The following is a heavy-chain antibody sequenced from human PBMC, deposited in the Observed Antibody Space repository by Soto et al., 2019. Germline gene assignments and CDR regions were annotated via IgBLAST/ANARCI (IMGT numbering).Heavy chain of an antibody. CDR2: ISGSGGST. J-gene: IGHJ5*02. D-gene: IGHD2-15*01. Sequence: GGSLRLSCAASGFTFSSYAMSWVRQAPGKGLEWVSAISGSGGSTYYADSVKGRFTISRDNSKNTLYLQMNSLRAEDTAVYYCAKDQPQDIVVVVAALVTAQQNWFDPWGQGTLVTVSS. CDR3: AKDQPQDIVVVVAALVTAQQNWFDP. CDR1: GFTFSSYA. V-gene: IGHV3-23*01.